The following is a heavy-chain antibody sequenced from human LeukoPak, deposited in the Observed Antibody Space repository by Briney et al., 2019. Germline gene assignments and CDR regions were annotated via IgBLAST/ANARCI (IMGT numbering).Heavy chain of an antibody. CDR3: AKGQYQPRFDP. CDR2: INHSGST. CDR1: GGSFSGYY. V-gene: IGHV4-34*01. J-gene: IGHJ5*02. Sequence: SETLSLTCAVYGGSFSGYYWGWIRQSPGKGLEWIGEINHSGSTNYNPSLTSRVTISVDTSKNQFSLKLTSVTAADTAVYCAKGQYQPRFDPWGQGTLVTVSS. D-gene: IGHD2-2*01.